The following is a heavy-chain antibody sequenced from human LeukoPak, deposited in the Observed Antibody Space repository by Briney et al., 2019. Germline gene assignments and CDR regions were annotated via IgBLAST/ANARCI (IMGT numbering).Heavy chain of an antibody. V-gene: IGHV3-23*01. CDR3: ARGNDYGDYYFDY. CDR2: ISGSGGDT. J-gene: IGHJ4*02. CDR1: GFTFSSYW. D-gene: IGHD4-17*01. Sequence: GGSLRLSCAASGFTFSSYWMHWVRQAPGKGLEWVSTISGSGGDTYYADSVKGRFTISRDNSKNTLYLQMNSLRAEDTAVYYCARGNDYGDYYFDYWGQGTLVTVSS.